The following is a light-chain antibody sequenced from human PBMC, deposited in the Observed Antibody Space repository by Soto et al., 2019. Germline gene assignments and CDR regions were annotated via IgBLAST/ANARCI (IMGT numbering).Light chain of an antibody. CDR2: EVS. J-gene: IGLJ1*01. Sequence: QSALTQPASVSGSPGQSITISCTGASSDVGGYNYVSWYQQHPGKAPKLIIYEVSNRPSGVSNRFSGSKSGNTASLTISWLQAEDEADYYCSSYTSSSTLGVFGTGTKVTVL. CDR1: SSDVGGYNY. V-gene: IGLV2-14*01. CDR3: SSYTSSSTLGV.